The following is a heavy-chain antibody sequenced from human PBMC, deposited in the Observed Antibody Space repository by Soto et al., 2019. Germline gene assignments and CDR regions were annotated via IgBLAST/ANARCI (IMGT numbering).Heavy chain of an antibody. Sequence: GESLKISFEGSGYRFTNFLIAWVRQMPGKGLEWMGIIYPGDSDTRYSPSFQGQVTISADKSITTAYLQWSSLKASDTAIYYCARGRGIQLWSPWTYSGQGTLLTLSS. D-gene: IGHD5-18*01. CDR1: GYRFTNFL. J-gene: IGHJ4*02. V-gene: IGHV5-51*01. CDR3: ARGRGIQLWSPWTY. CDR2: IYPGDSDT.